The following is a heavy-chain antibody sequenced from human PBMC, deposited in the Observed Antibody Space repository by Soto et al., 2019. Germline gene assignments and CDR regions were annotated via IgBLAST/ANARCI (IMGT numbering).Heavy chain of an antibody. V-gene: IGHV3-15*01. CDR1: GFTFSNAW. CDR2: IKSKTDGGTT. Sequence: EVQLVESGGGLVKPGGSLSLSCAASGFTFSNAWMSWVRQAPGKGLEWVGRIKSKTDGGTTDYAAPVKGRFTISRDDSKNTLYLQMNSLKTEDTAVYYWTIDDYGDPGYMDVWGKGTTVTVSS. D-gene: IGHD4-17*01. J-gene: IGHJ6*03. CDR3: TIDDYGDPGYMDV.